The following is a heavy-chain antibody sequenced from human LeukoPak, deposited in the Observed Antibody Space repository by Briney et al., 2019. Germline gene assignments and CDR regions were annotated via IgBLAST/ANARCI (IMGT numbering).Heavy chain of an antibody. CDR1: GGSISSYY. CDR2: IYTSGST. D-gene: IGHD1-26*01. V-gene: IGHV4-4*07. J-gene: IGHJ6*03. CDR3: ARSNSGSYYYYYMDV. Sequence: SETLSLTCTVAGGSISSYYWSWIRQSAGKGLGWIGRIYTSGSTNYNPSLKSRVTMSVDTSKNQFSLKLSSVTAADTAVYYCARSNSGSYYYYYMDVWGKGTTVTISS.